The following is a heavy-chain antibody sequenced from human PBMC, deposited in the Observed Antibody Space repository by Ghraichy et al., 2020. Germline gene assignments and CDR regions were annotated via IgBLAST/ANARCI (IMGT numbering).Heavy chain of an antibody. CDR1: ADSMKTYY. D-gene: IGHD5/OR15-5a*01. Sequence: SETLSLTCNVPADSMKTYYWSWIRQSPGKGLEWLGYNFYYASAKYNPSLESRATISIDTSKNQVSLRLRSVTAADTAVYYCARLGLGHYMDVWGKGTTV. CDR2: NFYYASA. V-gene: IGHV4-59*08. CDR3: ARLGLGHYMDV. J-gene: IGHJ6*03.